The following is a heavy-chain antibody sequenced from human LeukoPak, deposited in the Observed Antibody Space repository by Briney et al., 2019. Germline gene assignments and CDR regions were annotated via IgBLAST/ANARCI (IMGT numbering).Heavy chain of an antibody. D-gene: IGHD3-16*01. Sequence: PGGSLRLSCAASGFTFSDFWMSWVRQAPGKGLEGVANIKQDGSEKYYLDSVKGRFTISRDHDKNSLYLQVNSLRAEDTAVYYCARDKIGGPTLLDYWGQGTLVTVSS. V-gene: IGHV3-7*01. CDR1: GFTFSDFW. J-gene: IGHJ4*02. CDR3: ARDKIGGPTLLDY. CDR2: IKQDGSEK.